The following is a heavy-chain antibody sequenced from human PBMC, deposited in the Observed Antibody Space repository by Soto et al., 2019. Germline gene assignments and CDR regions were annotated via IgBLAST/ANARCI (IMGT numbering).Heavy chain of an antibody. D-gene: IGHD6-13*01. CDR3: GFVGLYSRPRYSFAY. V-gene: IGHV4-59*11. CDR1: GGSTSRHY. J-gene: IGHJ4*02. CDR2: IYYSGST. Sequence: SVTLSHTWTGTGGSTSRHYWIWFPQPPEKGLEWIGYIYYSGSTNYNPSLKSRVTISVDTSKNQFSLKLSSVTAADTAVYYCGFVGLYSRPRYSFAYWGQGPTVT.